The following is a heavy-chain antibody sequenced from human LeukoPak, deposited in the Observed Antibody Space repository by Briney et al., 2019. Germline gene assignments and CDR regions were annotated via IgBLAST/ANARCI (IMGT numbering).Heavy chain of an antibody. J-gene: IGHJ6*03. V-gene: IGHV1-24*01. CDR2: FDPDDGET. D-gene: IGHD1-26*01. CDR3: AAVHPKARSGSYFHYYDYMDV. Sequence: GASVKVSCKVSGDILTDLSMHWVRQAPGKGLEWMGGFDPDDGETIYAQRFQGRVTMTEDTSTDTAYMYLSSLRSEDTAVYYCAAVHPKARSGSYFHYYDYMDVWGQGTTVTVSS. CDR1: GDILTDLS.